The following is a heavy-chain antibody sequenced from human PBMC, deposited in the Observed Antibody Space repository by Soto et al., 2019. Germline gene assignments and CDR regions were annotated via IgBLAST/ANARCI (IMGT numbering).Heavy chain of an antibody. CDR2: ISTDNGDT. CDR3: ARDYPAIRGWSSYYYYGMDV. J-gene: IGHJ6*02. Sequence: QVQLVQSGAEVKKPGASVEVSCKASGYTFARYGISWVRQAPGQGLEWMGWISTDNGDTNYAQKLQGRVTMTTDTSTSTAYMELRSLRSDDTAVYYCARDYPAIRGWSSYYYYGMDVWGLGTTVTVSS. V-gene: IGHV1-18*01. D-gene: IGHD6-19*01. CDR1: GYTFARYG.